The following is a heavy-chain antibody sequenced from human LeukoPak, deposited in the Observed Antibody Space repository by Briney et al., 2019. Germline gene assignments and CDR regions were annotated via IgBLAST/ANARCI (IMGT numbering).Heavy chain of an antibody. Sequence: ASVKVSCKASGYTFTGYYMHWVRQAPGQGLEWMGWINPNSGGTNYAQKFQGRVTMTRDTSISTAYMELSRLRSDDTAVYYCARDSSDLSVGMDVWGQGTTVTVSS. V-gene: IGHV1-2*02. D-gene: IGHD3-22*01. CDR1: GYTFTGYY. CDR2: INPNSGGT. J-gene: IGHJ6*02. CDR3: ARDSSDLSVGMDV.